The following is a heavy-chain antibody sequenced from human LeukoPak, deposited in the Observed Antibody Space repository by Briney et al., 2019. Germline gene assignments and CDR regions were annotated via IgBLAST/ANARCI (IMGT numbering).Heavy chain of an antibody. J-gene: IGHJ5*02. CDR3: AKSPHVQVLVYYLDP. D-gene: IGHD3-22*01. Sequence: GGSLRLSCAASGFTFSSYAMSWVRQAPGKGLEWVSSLSGSGGSTHYADSGKGRFTISRDNSKNTLYLQMNSLRAEDTAVYYCAKSPHVQVLVYYLDPWGQGTLVTVSS. CDR2: LSGSGGST. V-gene: IGHV3-23*01. CDR1: GFTFSSYA.